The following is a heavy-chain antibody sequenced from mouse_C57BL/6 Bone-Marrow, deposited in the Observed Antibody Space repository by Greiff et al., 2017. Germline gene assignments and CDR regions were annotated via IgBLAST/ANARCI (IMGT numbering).Heavy chain of an antibody. V-gene: IGHV1-76*01. CDR3: ARRGLLRYFDY. D-gene: IGHD1-1*01. Sequence: QVQLQQSGAELVRPGASVKLSCKASGYTFTDYYINWVKQRPGQGLEWIARIYPGSGNTYYNEKFKGKATLTAEKSSSTAYMQLSSLTSEDSAVYFCARRGLLRYFDYWGQGTTLTVSS. CDR2: IYPGSGNT. J-gene: IGHJ2*01. CDR1: GYTFTDYY.